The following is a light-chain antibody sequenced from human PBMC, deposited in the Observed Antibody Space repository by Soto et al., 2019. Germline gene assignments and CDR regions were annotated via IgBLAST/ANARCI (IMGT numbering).Light chain of an antibody. CDR1: TGAVTTTYY. CDR3: LLYYGAAGDWV. Sequence: QTVVTQEPSLTVSPGGTVTLTCASSTGAVTTTYYPNWFQQKPGQAPRALIYSTAIKHSWTPARFSGSLLGGKAALTLSGVQPEDEADYYCLLYYGAAGDWVFGGGTKLTVL. V-gene: IGLV7-43*01. J-gene: IGLJ3*02. CDR2: STA.